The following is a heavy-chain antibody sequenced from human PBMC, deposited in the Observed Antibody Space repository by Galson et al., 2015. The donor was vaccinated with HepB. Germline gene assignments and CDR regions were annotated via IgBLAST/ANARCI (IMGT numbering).Heavy chain of an antibody. V-gene: IGHV3-7*03. J-gene: IGHJ4*02. CDR3: ARGLPFDH. CDR2: IEQDGTER. Sequence: SLRLSCAASGFTFNTYWMTWVRQTPGKGLEWVANIEQDGTERYYVDSVKGRFTISRDNAKKLLYLQMNSLRTEDTGVYYCARGLPFDHWGQGTLVTVSS. CDR1: GFTFNTYW.